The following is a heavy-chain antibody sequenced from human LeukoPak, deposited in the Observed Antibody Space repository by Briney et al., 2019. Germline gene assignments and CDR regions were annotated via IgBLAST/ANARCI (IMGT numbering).Heavy chain of an antibody. Sequence: PGGSLRLSCAASGFTFSGYAMSWVRQAPGKGLEWVSGIGGSGVSTYYADSVKGRFTISRDNPKNTLYLQMNSLRAEDTAMYYCAKGYYDILTDYFHDWFNPWGQGTLVIVSS. D-gene: IGHD3-9*01. V-gene: IGHV3-23*01. CDR1: GFTFSGYA. J-gene: IGHJ5*02. CDR3: AKGYYDILTDYFHDWFNP. CDR2: IGGSGVST.